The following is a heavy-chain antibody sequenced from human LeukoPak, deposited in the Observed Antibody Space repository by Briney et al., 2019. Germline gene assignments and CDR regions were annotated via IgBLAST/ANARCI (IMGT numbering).Heavy chain of an antibody. V-gene: IGHV4-39*01. J-gene: IGHJ4*02. Sequence: PSETLSLTCTVSGXSISSSTYFWAWIRQPPGMGLEWIGSIYDSGSTYYNASLKSRVTVSVDTSKNQFSLKLRSVTAADTAVYYCARNPYTSSNFDFWGQGTLVTVSS. CDR3: ARNPYTSSNFDF. CDR1: GXSISSSTYF. D-gene: IGHD6-6*01. CDR2: IYDSGST.